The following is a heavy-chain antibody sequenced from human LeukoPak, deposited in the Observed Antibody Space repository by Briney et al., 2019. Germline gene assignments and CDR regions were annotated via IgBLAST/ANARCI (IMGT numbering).Heavy chain of an antibody. CDR3: AIRHFDWLFPTDAFDI. J-gene: IGHJ3*02. D-gene: IGHD3-9*01. CDR2: INHNGST. Sequence: SETLSLTCAVYGGSFSGYYWSWIRQPPGKGLEWIGEINHNGSTNYNPSLKSRVTISVDTSKNQFSLKLSSVTAADTAVYYCAIRHFDWLFPTDAFDIWGQGTMVTVSS. V-gene: IGHV4-34*01. CDR1: GGSFSGYY.